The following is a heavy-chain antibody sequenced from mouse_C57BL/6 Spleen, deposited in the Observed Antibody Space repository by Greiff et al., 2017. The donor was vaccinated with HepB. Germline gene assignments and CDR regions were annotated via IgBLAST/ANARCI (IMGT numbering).Heavy chain of an antibody. Sequence: EVQLQQSGPELVKPGASVKIPCKASGYTFTDYNMDWVKQSHGKSLEWIGDINPNNGGTIYNQKFKGKATLTVDKSSSTAYMELRSLTSEDTAVYYCARWGNYGWSYAMDYWGQGTSVTVSS. J-gene: IGHJ4*01. CDR3: ARWGNYGWSYAMDY. CDR2: INPNNGGT. D-gene: IGHD2-1*01. V-gene: IGHV1-18*01. CDR1: GYTFTDYN.